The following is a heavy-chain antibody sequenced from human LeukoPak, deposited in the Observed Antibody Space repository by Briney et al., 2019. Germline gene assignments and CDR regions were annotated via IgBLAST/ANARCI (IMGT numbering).Heavy chain of an antibody. J-gene: IGHJ4*02. CDR3: AKESGKFDY. CDR2: ISADGGST. V-gene: IGHV3-43*02. Sequence: GGSLRLSCVVSGLNFADYAMHWVRQPPGKGLEWVSLISADGGSTFSADSVKGRFSISRDNSKNSLYLQMNSLRSEDTAMYYCAKESGKFDYWGQGTLVAVSS. CDR1: GLNFADYA.